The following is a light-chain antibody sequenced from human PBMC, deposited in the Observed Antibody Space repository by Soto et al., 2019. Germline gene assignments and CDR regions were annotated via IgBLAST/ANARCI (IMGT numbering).Light chain of an antibody. CDR1: SSNIGGNH. V-gene: IGLV1-47*01. CDR2: RSD. Sequence: QSVLTQPPSTSGTPGQRVTISCSGSSSNIGGNHVYWYQQFPGMAPKLHMYRSDQRPTGVPDRFSGSKSGTSASLAISGLRSDDEADYYCSARDDSLSGVVFGGGTKLTVL. J-gene: IGLJ2*01. CDR3: SARDDSLSGVV.